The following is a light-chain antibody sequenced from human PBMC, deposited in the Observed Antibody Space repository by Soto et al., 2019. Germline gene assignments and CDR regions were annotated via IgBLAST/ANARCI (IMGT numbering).Light chain of an antibody. CDR3: YSAADNKGV. Sequence: SYELTQPPSVSVSPGQTARITCSGDVLAKKYARWFQQKPGQAPVLVIYKDSERPSGIPERFSGSSSGTTVTLTISGALVEDEADYYCYSAADNKGVFGGGTKLTVL. CDR2: KDS. V-gene: IGLV3-27*01. CDR1: VLAKKY. J-gene: IGLJ2*01.